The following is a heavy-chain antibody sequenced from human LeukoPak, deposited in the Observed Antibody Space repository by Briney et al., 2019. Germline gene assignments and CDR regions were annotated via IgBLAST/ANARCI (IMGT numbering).Heavy chain of an antibody. CDR2: ISSSSSTI. CDR3: AREFDGSASGAGY. CDR1: GFTFSDHY. D-gene: IGHD1-26*01. Sequence: GGSLRLSCAASGFTFSDHYMDWVRQAPGKGLGWVSYISSSSSTIYYADSVKGRFTISRDNAKRSLYLQMNSLRADDTAVYYCAREFDGSASGAGYWGQGTLVTVSS. J-gene: IGHJ4*02. V-gene: IGHV3-11*04.